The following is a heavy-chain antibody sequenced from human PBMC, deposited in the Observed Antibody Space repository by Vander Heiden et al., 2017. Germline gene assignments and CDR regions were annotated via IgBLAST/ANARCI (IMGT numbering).Heavy chain of an antibody. CDR1: GFPLSSYA. Sequence: EVQLLEYGGGLVQPGGSLRLSCAAAGFPLSSYAMSWVRQAPGKVLEWISAISGSGGSTYYAYSVKGRFTISRDNSKNTLYLQMNSLRAEDTAVYYCAKGKLDYWGQGTLVTVSS. CDR2: ISGSGGST. V-gene: IGHV3-23*01. CDR3: AKGKLDY. J-gene: IGHJ4*02.